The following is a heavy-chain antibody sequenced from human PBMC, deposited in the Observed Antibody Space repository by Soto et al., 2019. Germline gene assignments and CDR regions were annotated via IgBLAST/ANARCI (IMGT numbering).Heavy chain of an antibody. CDR2: ISGSGGRK. J-gene: IGHJ4*02. Sequence: EVQLLESGGDLVQPGGSLRLSCAASGFTFSSYAMSWVRQAPGKGLEWVSSISGSGGRKYYADSVKGRFTIYRDNSKNTLYLQMDSLRAEDTAVYYCAKDGGDCSSTSCPSPGENYFDYWGQGTLVTVSS. D-gene: IGHD2-2*01. CDR1: GFTFSSYA. CDR3: AKDGGDCSSTSCPSPGENYFDY. V-gene: IGHV3-23*01.